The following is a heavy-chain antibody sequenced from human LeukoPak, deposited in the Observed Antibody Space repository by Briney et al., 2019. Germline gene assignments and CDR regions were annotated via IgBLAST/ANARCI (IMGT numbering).Heavy chain of an antibody. Sequence: GGSLRLSCAASGFAFSTYTLNWVRQTPGRGLEWVSSIGSRGDYIYYADAVKGRFTISRDNVRKSLFLQMNSLTGEDTAVYYCATEAADCSGGNCGDDYGGQGTLVTV. V-gene: IGHV3-21*01. CDR1: GFAFSTYT. J-gene: IGHJ4*02. CDR2: IGSRGDYI. D-gene: IGHD2-15*01. CDR3: ATEAADCSGGNCGDDY.